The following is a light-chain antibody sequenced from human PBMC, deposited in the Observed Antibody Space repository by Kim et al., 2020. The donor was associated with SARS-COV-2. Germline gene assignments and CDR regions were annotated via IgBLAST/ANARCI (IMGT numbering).Light chain of an antibody. J-gene: IGKJ4*01. CDR1: QGISSN. Sequence: ASVGDTVTITCRASQGISSNLAWYQQRPVKAPSLLIYSAFTLHSGVPSRFSGSGSGTDFTLTITSLQPEDFATYHCQQHHSFPLTFGGGTKVDIK. CDR2: SAF. V-gene: IGKV1-9*01. CDR3: QQHHSFPLT.